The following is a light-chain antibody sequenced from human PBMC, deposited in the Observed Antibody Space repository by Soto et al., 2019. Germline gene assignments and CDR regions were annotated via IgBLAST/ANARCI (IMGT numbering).Light chain of an antibody. V-gene: IGKV3-20*01. CDR3: QQDGSSPGWA. CDR2: GAS. J-gene: IGKJ1*01. CDR1: QSVSSSY. Sequence: EIVLTQSPGTLSLSPGERATLSCRASQSVSSSYLAWYQQKPGQAPRLLIYGASSRATGIPDRFSGSGSGTAFTLPLSRLEPEAVAVYVAQQDGSSPGWAFGQGTKGEIK.